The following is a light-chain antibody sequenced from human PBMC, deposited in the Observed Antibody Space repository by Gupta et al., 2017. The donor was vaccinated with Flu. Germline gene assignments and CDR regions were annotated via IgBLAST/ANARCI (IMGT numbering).Light chain of an antibody. CDR1: SSDVGGYNY. J-gene: IGLJ1*01. V-gene: IGLV2-14*01. Sequence: SALTQPASVSGYPGQSMTITCTATSSDVGGYNYVSWYQQHPGTAPKLMIYEVSNRPSGVPNRFSGSKSGNTASLTIYGLHSEDEADYYCTSFDSTTTPVVFGTGTRVTVL. CDR3: TSFDSTTTPVV. CDR2: EVS.